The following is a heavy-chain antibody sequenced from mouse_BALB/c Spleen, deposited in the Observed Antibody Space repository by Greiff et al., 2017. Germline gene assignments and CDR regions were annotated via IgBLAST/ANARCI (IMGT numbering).Heavy chain of an antibody. D-gene: IGHD1-1*01. J-gene: IGHJ4*01. CDR2: IWRGGST. CDR3: ANYGSSYYAMDY. CDR1: GFSLTSYG. V-gene: IGHV2-5-1*01. Sequence: VQLQQSGPSLVQPSQSLSITCTVSGFSLTSYGVHWVRQSPGKGLEWLGVIWRGGSTDYNAAFMSRLSITKDNSKSQVFFKMNSLQADDTAIYYCANYGSSYYAMDYWGQGTSVTVSS.